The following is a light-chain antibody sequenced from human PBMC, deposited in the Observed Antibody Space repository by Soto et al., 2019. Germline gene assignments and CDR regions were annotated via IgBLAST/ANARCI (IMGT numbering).Light chain of an antibody. CDR3: QQYHNWPYT. J-gene: IGKJ2*01. Sequence: EIVMTQSPATLSVSPGERATLSCRASENVITNLAWFQQKPGQTPSLLVYGASTRTTGVPARFSHSGSGTEFTFTISSLKSQDFAVYYCQQYHNWPYTFGPGTKLEIK. CDR2: GAS. V-gene: IGKV3-15*01. CDR1: ENVITN.